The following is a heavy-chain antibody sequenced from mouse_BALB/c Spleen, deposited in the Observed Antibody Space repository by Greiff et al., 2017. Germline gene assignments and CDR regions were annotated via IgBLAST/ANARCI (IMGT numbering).Heavy chain of an antibody. CDR3: ARSGYDYYAMDY. CDR2: ISSGSSTI. CDR1: GFTFSSFG. Sequence: EVQGVESGGGLVQPGGSRKLSCAASGFTFSSFGMHWVRQAPEKGLEWVAYISSGSSTIYYADTVKGRFTISRDNPKNTLFLQMTSLRSEDTAMYYCARSGYDYYAMDYWGQGTSVTVSS. J-gene: IGHJ4*01. V-gene: IGHV5-17*02. D-gene: IGHD3-1*01.